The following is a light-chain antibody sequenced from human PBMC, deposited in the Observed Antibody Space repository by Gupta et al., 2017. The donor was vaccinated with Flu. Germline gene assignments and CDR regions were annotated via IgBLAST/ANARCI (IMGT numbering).Light chain of an antibody. CDR2: TSS. J-gene: IGKJ1*01. Sequence: PSSLSASVGDSVTISCRASQSISTNLGWYQQKPGKAPKLLISTSSNLQSGVPSRFSGSGSGADFTLSIRSLQTEDLATYYCQQTYSSPWTFGQGTKVEL. V-gene: IGKV1-39*01. CDR1: QSISTN. CDR3: QQTYSSPWT.